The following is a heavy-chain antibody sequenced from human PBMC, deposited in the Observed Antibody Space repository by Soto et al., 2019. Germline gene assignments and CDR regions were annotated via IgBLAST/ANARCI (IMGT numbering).Heavy chain of an antibody. CDR3: ARLYGDYVGNFDY. CDR1: GGSISSSSYY. Sequence: SETLSLTCTVSGGSISSSSYYWGWIRQPPGEGLEWIGSIYYSGSTYYNPSLKSRVTISVDTSKNQFSLKLSSVTAADTAVYYCARLYGDYVGNFDYWGQGTLVTVSS. CDR2: IYYSGST. D-gene: IGHD4-17*01. J-gene: IGHJ4*02. V-gene: IGHV4-39*01.